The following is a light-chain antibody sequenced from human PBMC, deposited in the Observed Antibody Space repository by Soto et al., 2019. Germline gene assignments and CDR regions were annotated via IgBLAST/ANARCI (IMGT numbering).Light chain of an antibody. Sequence: IKMTQSPATLSASVGDRVTITCRASQSISSWLAWYQQKPGKAPKLLIYKASSLESGVPSRFSGSGSGTEFTLTISSLQPDDFATYYCQQSNSYSWTFGQGTKVDIK. V-gene: IGKV1-5*03. CDR1: QSISSW. J-gene: IGKJ1*01. CDR2: KAS. CDR3: QQSNSYSWT.